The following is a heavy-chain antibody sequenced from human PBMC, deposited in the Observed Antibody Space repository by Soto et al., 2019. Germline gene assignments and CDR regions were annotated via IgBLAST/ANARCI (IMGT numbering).Heavy chain of an antibody. Sequence: GASVKVSCKASGYTFTSHVINWVRQAPGQGLEWMGWISTYNGNTHYAQNLQGRVSMTTDTSTTTAYMELRSLRSDDTAVYFCARQDIKYYGDGGLYAQTPFFDNWGQGTLVTVSS. J-gene: IGHJ4*02. CDR3: ARQDIKYYGDGGLYAQTPFFDN. CDR1: GYTFTSHV. D-gene: IGHD2-8*02. CDR2: ISTYNGNT. V-gene: IGHV1-18*04.